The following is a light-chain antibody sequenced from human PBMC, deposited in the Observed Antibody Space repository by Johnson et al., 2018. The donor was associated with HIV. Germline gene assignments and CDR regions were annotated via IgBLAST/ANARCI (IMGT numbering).Light chain of an antibody. CDR3: GTWDSSLSAYV. CDR2: DNN. Sequence: QPVLTQPPSVSAAPGQKVTISCSGSSSDMGNYAVSWYQQLPGTAPKLLIYDNNKRPSGIPARFSGSKSGTSATLGIIELQTGDEADYYCGTWDSSLSAYVFGTGTKVTVL. J-gene: IGLJ1*01. V-gene: IGLV1-51*01. CDR1: SSDMGNYA.